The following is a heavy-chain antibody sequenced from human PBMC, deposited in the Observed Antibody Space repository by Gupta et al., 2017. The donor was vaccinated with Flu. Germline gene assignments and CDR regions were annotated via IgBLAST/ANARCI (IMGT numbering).Heavy chain of an antibody. CDR3: ARSSGVIPAAIAGNWFDP. V-gene: IGHV1-69*01. CDR1: GGTFSSSA. CDR2: IIPLFGIP. Sequence: QVQLVQSGTEAKKPGSSVKVSCEASGGTFSSSAINWVRQAPGQGLEWMGGIIPLFGIPSYAQDFQGRVTITADESTSTVYLELSSLRSEDTAVYWCARSSGVIPAAIAGNWFDPWGQGTLVTVSS. D-gene: IGHD2-2*02. J-gene: IGHJ5*02.